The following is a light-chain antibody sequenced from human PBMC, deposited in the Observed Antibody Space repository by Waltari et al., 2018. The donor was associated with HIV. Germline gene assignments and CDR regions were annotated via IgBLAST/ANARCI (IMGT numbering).Light chain of an antibody. CDR1: RSDVGGYDS. CDR3: CSYAGTYTYIL. CDR2: EVI. J-gene: IGLJ3*02. V-gene: IGLV2-11*01. Sequence: QSALTQPRSVSGSPGQSVTISCPGTRSDVGGYDSVSWYLRQPGKGPKLIIYEVIKRPSGVPDRFSGSKSGNTASLTSSVLQTEDDADYFCCSYAGTYTYILFGGGTKLTVL.